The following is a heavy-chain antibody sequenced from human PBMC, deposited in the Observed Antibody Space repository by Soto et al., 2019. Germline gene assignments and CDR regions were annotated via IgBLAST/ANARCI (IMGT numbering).Heavy chain of an antibody. CDR1: GYTFTGYY. CDR3: ARAVGYCSSTSCYLGGYYYYGMDV. V-gene: IGHV1-2*02. CDR2: INPNSGGT. J-gene: IGHJ6*02. Sequence: ASVKVSCKASGYTFTGYYMHWVRQAPGQGLEWMGWINPNSGGTNYAQKFQGRVTMTRDTSTSTAYMELSRLRSDDTAVYYCARAVGYCSSTSCYLGGYYYYGMDVWGQGTTVTVSS. D-gene: IGHD2-2*01.